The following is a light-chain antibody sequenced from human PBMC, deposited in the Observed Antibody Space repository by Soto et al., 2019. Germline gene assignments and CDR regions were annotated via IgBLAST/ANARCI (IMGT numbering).Light chain of an antibody. V-gene: IGLV2-14*01. CDR3: CSYAGSSTLL. CDR2: DIN. Sequence: QSALTQPASVSGSPGQSVTISCTGTTSDVGGYKFVSWYQQHPGKAPKLMIYDINNRPSGVSNRFSGSKSGNTASLLISGLQAEDEADYYCCSYAGSSTLLFGGGTKLTVL. J-gene: IGLJ2*01. CDR1: TSDVGGYKF.